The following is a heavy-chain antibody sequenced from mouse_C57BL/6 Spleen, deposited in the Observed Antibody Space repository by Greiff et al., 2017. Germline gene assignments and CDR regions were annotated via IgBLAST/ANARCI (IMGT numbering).Heavy chain of an antibody. CDR2: IYPGSGST. D-gene: IGHD2-3*01. CDR1: GYSFTDYN. J-gene: IGHJ2*01. V-gene: IGHV1-39*01. CDR3: ARGGLIYDGYQRPFDY. Sequence: VQLKESGPELVKPGASVKISCKASGYSFTDYNMNWVKQSNGKSLEWIGDIYPGSGSTNYNEKFKSKATLTVDTSSSTAYMQLSSLTSEDSAVYYCARGGLIYDGYQRPFDYWGQGTTLTVSS.